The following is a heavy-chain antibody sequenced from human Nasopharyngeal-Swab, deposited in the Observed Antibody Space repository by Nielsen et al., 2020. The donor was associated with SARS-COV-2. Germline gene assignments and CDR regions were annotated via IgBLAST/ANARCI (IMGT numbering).Heavy chain of an antibody. D-gene: IGHD6-13*01. CDR2: VSGSGKIT. Sequence: GGSLRLSCLASGFTFNNNTMTWVRQAPGKGLEWVSTVSGSGKITYYADSVKGRFTISRDNAKNSLYLQMNSLRAEDTAVYYCARDLQGSESSSWYDFDYWGQGTLVTVSS. CDR1: GFTFNNNT. J-gene: IGHJ4*02. V-gene: IGHV3-21*01. CDR3: ARDLQGSESSSWYDFDY.